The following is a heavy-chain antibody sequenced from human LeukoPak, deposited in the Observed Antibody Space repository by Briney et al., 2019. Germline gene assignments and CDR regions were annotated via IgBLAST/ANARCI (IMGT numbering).Heavy chain of an antibody. CDR1: GGSFSGYY. J-gene: IGHJ4*02. V-gene: IGHV4-34*01. D-gene: IGHD3-22*01. Sequence: SETLSLTCAVYGGSFSGYYWSWIRQPPGKGLEWIGEINHSGSTNYNPSLKSRVTISVGTSKNQFSLKLSSVTAADTAVYYCARYYYDSSGYWYFDYWGQGTLVTVSS. CDR2: INHSGST. CDR3: ARYYYDSSGYWYFDY.